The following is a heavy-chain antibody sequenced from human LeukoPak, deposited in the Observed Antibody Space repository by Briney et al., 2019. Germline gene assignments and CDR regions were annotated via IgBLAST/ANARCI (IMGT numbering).Heavy chain of an antibody. D-gene: IGHD6-13*01. V-gene: IGHV4-31*03. J-gene: IGHJ5*02. Sequence: SQTLSLTCTVSGGSISSGGYYWSWIRQHPGKGLEWIGYIYYSGSTYYNPSLKSRVTISVDTSKNQFSLKLSSVTAADTAVYYCARAEYVIAAAGTGWNWLDPWGQGTLVTVSS. CDR2: IYYSGST. CDR1: GGSISSGGYY. CDR3: ARAEYVIAAAGTGWNWLDP.